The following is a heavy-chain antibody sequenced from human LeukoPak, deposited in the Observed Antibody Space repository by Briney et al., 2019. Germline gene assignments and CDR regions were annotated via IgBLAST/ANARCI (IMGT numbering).Heavy chain of an antibody. J-gene: IGHJ4*02. D-gene: IGHD5-12*01. V-gene: IGHV3-23*01. CDR3: ARATINFDY. Sequence: GGSLRLSCAVSGITLSNYGMSWVRQAPGKGLEWVAGISDRGSRTNYADSVKGRLTISRDNAKNSLYLQMNSLRAEDTAVYYCARATINFDYWGQGTLVTVSS. CDR1: GITLSNYG. CDR2: ISDRGSRT.